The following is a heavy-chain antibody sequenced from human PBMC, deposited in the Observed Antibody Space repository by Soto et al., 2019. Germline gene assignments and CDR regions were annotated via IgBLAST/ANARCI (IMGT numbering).Heavy chain of an antibody. CDR2: IYWDDDK. J-gene: IGHJ5*02. D-gene: IGHD1-20*01. Sequence: QITLKDYGPTLMKPTQTLTLTCTFSGFSLNTRGVGVGWIRQPTGKDLEWLAHIYWDDDKRYSPSLKNRLTITKGTSKNQGVLTVTNVDPDDTATYYCAHLGITGTKSCFDPWGQGTLVTVSS. CDR3: AHLGITGTKSCFDP. CDR1: GFSLNTRGVG. V-gene: IGHV2-5*02.